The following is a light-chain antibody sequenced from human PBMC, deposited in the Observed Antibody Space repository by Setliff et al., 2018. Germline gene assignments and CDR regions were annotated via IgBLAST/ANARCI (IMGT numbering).Light chain of an antibody. Sequence: QSALTQPPSASGSPGQSVTISCTGTSSDVGGYDYVSWYQQHPGKAPKLMLYEVTKRPSGVPDRFSGSKSGNTASLTVSGLQADDEADYYCSAYAGSKNWGVFRTGTKVTVL. V-gene: IGLV2-8*01. J-gene: IGLJ1*01. CDR2: EVT. CDR3: SAYAGSKNWGV. CDR1: SSDVGGYDY.